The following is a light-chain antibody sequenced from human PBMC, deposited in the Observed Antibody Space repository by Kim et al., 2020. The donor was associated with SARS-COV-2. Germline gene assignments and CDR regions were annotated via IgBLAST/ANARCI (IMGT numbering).Light chain of an antibody. V-gene: IGLV1-44*01. CDR2: RNN. Sequence: GQSVTIACSGSSANIGSNTGSWYQQLPGTAPKLLINRNNQRPSGVPDRFSGSKSGTSASLAISGLQSEDEADYYCATWDDSLDGPVFGGGTKLTVL. CDR1: SANIGSNT. J-gene: IGLJ3*02. CDR3: ATWDDSLDGPV.